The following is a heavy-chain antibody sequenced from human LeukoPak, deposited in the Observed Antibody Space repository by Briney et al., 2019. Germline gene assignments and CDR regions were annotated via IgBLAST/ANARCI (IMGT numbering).Heavy chain of an antibody. D-gene: IGHD1-7*01. CDR1: GFIFSPYA. Sequence: GGSLRLTCAASGFIFSPYAMSWVRQAPGKGLEWVANIKQDGSEKYYVDSVKGRFTISRDNAKNSLYLQMNTLRAEDTAVYYCARDDDWNYEDYWGQGTLVTVSS. V-gene: IGHV3-7*01. J-gene: IGHJ4*02. CDR3: ARDDDWNYEDY. CDR2: IKQDGSEK.